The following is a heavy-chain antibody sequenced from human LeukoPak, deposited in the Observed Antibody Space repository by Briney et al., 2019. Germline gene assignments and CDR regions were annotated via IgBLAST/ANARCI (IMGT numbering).Heavy chain of an antibody. D-gene: IGHD6-19*01. CDR3: ARHSSGSVGDWYFDL. CDR2: ISAYNGNT. CDR1: GYTFPSYG. Sequence: ASVKVSCKASGYTFPSYGISWVRQAPGQGLEWMGWISAYNGNTNYAQKLQGRVTMTTDTSTSTAYMELRSLRSDDTAVYYCARHSSGSVGDWYFDLWGRGTLVTVSS. V-gene: IGHV1-18*01. J-gene: IGHJ2*01.